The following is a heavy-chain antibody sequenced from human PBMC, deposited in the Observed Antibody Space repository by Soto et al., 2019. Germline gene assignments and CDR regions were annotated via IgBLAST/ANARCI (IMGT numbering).Heavy chain of an antibody. D-gene: IGHD6-19*01. CDR1: GYTFTSYG. Sequence: GASVKVSCKASGYTFTSYGISWVRQAPGQGLEWMGWISAYNGNTNYAQKLQGRVTMTTDTSTSTAYMELRSLRSDDTAVYYCARIKRGYSCGWLTSSAHDAFDIWGQGTMVTVSS. V-gene: IGHV1-18*01. CDR3: ARIKRGYSCGWLTSSAHDAFDI. CDR2: ISAYNGNT. J-gene: IGHJ3*02.